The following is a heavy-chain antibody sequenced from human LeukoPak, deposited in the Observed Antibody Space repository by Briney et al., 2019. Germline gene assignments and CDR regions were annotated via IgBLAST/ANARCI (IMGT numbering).Heavy chain of an antibody. Sequence: GGSLRLSCAASGFTFSSYGMSWVRQAPGKGLGWVSAISGSGGSTHYADSVKGRFTISRDNSKNTLYLQMNSLRAEDTAVYYCAKDGKHDSSGYYSRFDYWGQGTLVTVSS. J-gene: IGHJ4*02. CDR3: AKDGKHDSSGYYSRFDY. V-gene: IGHV3-23*01. D-gene: IGHD3-22*01. CDR2: ISGSGGST. CDR1: GFTFSSYG.